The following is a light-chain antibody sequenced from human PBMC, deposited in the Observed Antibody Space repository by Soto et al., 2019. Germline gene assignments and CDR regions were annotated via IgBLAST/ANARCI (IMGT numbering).Light chain of an antibody. CDR3: SSYTSSSTHV. CDR1: CSDIGAFTF. V-gene: IGLV2-14*03. CDR2: DVN. Sequence: QSALTQPASVSGSPGQSITISCTGTCSDIGAFTFVSWYQQHPGKVPKLMIFDVNRRPSGVSDRFSGSKSGNTASLTISGLQAEDEGDYYCSSYTSSSTHVFGSGTKLTVL. J-gene: IGLJ1*01.